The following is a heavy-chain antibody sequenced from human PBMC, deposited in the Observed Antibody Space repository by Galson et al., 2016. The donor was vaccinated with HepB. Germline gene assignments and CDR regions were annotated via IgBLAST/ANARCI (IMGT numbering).Heavy chain of an antibody. V-gene: IGHV4-39*01. D-gene: IGHD1-14*01. CDR3: ARNPGSTNHPYYLDY. CDR1: GGSISSSSYY. Sequence: SETLSLTCTVSGGSISSSSYYWGWIRQPPGKGLEYIGSIYYSGSTYYDPSLKSQVTISVDTSKNQFSLRLTSVTAADTAVYYCARNPGSTNHPYYLDYWGQGTLVTVSS. J-gene: IGHJ4*02. CDR2: IYYSGST.